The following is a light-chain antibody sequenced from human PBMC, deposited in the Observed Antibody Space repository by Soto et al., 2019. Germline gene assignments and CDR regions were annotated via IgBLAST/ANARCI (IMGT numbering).Light chain of an antibody. J-gene: IGLJ1*01. CDR1: IDDVGAYDY. V-gene: IGLV2-11*01. CDR3: CSYAGRFTYV. Sequence: QSVLTQPRSVSGSPGQSVTISCTGTIDDVGAYDYVSWFQQHPGKAPKLMIYDVAERPSGVPDRFSGSKSGNTASLTISGLQTEDEADYYCCSYAGRFTYVFGTGTKLTVL. CDR2: DVA.